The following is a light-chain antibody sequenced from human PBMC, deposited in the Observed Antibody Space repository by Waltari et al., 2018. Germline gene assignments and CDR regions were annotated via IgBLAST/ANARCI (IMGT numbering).Light chain of an antibody. J-gene: IGLJ2*01. CDR3: CSYAGTSTVV. V-gene: IGLV2-23*02. CDR1: SRDVCGYNF. CDR2: DVS. Sequence: QSALTQPASVSGSPGQSITISCTGTSRDVCGYNFVSWYQQHPGKAPKLMIYDVSKRPSGVSNRFSGSKSGNTASLTISGLQAEDEADYYCCSYAGTSTVVFGGGTKLTVL.